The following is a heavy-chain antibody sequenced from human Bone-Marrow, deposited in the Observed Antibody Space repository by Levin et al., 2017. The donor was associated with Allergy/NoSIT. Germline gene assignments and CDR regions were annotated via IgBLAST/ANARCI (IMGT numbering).Heavy chain of an antibody. D-gene: IGHD6-13*01. Sequence: PGGSLRLSCAVYGGSFSGYYWSWIRQPPGKGLEWIGEINHSGSTNYNPSLKSRVTISVDTSKNQFSLKLSSVTAADTAVYYCARGPGTVDAFDIWGQGTMVTVSS. CDR2: INHSGST. V-gene: IGHV4-34*01. CDR3: ARGPGTVDAFDI. CDR1: GGSFSGYY. J-gene: IGHJ3*02.